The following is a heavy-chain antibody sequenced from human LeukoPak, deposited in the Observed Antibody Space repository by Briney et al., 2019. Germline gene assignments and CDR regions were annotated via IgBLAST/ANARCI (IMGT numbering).Heavy chain of an antibody. CDR2: TYPSGTT. V-gene: IGHV4-61*02. CDR3: AREGTFYYDSSGPYYFDS. D-gene: IGHD3-22*01. CDR1: GVSINRGAFY. Sequence: SQTLSLTCAVSGVSINRGAFYWGWIRPAAGQGLEWIGRTYPSGTTNYTPSLKSRITISLDTSKNQFSLKLSSVTAADTAVYYCAREGTFYYDSSGPYYFDSWGQGTLVTVSS. J-gene: IGHJ4*02.